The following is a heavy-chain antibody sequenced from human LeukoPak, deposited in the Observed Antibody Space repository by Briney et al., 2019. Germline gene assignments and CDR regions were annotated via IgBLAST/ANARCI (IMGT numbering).Heavy chain of an antibody. Sequence: GGSLRLSCAASGFTFDDYAMHWVRQAPGKGLEWVSGISCNSGSIGYADSVKGRFTISRDNAKNSLYLQMNSLRAEDTALYYCAKDIRGSRMNAFDIWGQGTMVTVSS. D-gene: IGHD6-25*01. J-gene: IGHJ3*02. CDR1: GFTFDDYA. CDR2: ISCNSGSI. CDR3: AKDIRGSRMNAFDI. V-gene: IGHV3-9*01.